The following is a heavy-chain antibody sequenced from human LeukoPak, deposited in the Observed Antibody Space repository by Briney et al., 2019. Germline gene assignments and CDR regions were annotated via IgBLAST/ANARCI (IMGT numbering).Heavy chain of an antibody. V-gene: IGHV4-59*08. CDR2: IYYSGST. Sequence: PSETLSLTCTVSGGSISSYYWNWIRQPPGAGLEWIGYIYYSGSTNYNPSLKSRVTISVGTSKNQFSLKLSSVTAADTAFYYCARHSSWSLFDYWGQGALVTVSS. CDR1: GGSISSYY. D-gene: IGHD6-6*01. J-gene: IGHJ4*02. CDR3: ARHSSWSLFDY.